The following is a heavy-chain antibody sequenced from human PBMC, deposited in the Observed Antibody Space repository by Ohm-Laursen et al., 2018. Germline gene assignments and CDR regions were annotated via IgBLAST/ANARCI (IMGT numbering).Heavy chain of an antibody. CDR1: GGSISSYY. CDR3: ARAGVVTAIAWFDP. Sequence: TLSLTCSVSGGSISSYYWSWIRQPAGRGLEWIGYIYYSGSTNYNPSLKSRVTISVDTSKNQFSLKLSSVTAADTAVYYCARAGVVTAIAWFDPWGQGTLVTVSS. V-gene: IGHV4-59*01. J-gene: IGHJ5*02. D-gene: IGHD2-21*02. CDR2: IYYSGST.